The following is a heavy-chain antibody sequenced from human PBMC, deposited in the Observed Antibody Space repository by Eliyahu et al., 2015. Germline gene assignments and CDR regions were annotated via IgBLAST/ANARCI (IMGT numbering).Heavy chain of an antibody. CDR3: ARASSEHTIVGATGGLFDY. D-gene: IGHD1-26*01. CDR1: GGTXSSPA. V-gene: IGHV1-69*01. CDR2: IIPIFGTA. Sequence: QVQLVQSGAEVKKPGSSVKCSCKASGGTXSSPAINXVXQAPGQGLEWMGGIIPIFGTANYAQKFQGRVTITADESTSTAYMEVSSLRSEDTAVYYCARASSEHTIVGATGGLFDYWGQGTLVTVSS. J-gene: IGHJ4*02.